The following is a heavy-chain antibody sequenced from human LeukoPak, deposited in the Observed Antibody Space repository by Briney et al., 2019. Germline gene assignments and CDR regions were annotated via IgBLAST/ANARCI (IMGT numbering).Heavy chain of an antibody. J-gene: IGHJ3*02. Sequence: GGSLRLSCAASGFTFSSYSMNWVRQAPGKGLEWVSSISSSSSYIYYADSVKGRFTISRDNAKKSLYLKMNSLRAEDTAVYYCARDLGEGGYSYGYGIGAFDIWGQGTMVTVSS. V-gene: IGHV3-21*01. CDR2: ISSSSSYI. D-gene: IGHD5-18*01. CDR1: GFTFSSYS. CDR3: ARDLGEGGYSYGYGIGAFDI.